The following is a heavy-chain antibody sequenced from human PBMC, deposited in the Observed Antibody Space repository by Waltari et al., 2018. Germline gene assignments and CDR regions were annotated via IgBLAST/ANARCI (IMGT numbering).Heavy chain of an antibody. CDR3: TGGAVTGTDF. J-gene: IGHJ4*02. D-gene: IGHD6-13*01. CDR2: IRSKPNNYAT. Sequence: EVQVVESGGGLGERGGSLKLSCATSGLTVSGSTIHLVRQASGKGLEWIGRIRSKPNNYATRYTASVEGRVTISRDDSENTAYLQMSSLMTEDTAVYYCTGGAVTGTDFWGQGTLVTVSS. V-gene: IGHV3-73*01. CDR1: GLTVSGST.